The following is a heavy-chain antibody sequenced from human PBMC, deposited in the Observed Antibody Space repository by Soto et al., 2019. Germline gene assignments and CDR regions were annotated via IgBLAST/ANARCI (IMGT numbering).Heavy chain of an antibody. CDR3: AKDYQLTNRGDAFDI. D-gene: IGHD2-2*01. CDR2: ISGSGGST. CDR1: GFTFSSYA. V-gene: IGHV3-23*01. J-gene: IGHJ3*02. Sequence: GGSLRLSCAASGFTFSSYAMSWVRQAPGKGLEWVSAISGSGGSTYYADSVKGRFTISRDNSKNTLYLQMNSLRDEDTAVYYCAKDYQLTNRGDAFDIWGQGTMVTVSS.